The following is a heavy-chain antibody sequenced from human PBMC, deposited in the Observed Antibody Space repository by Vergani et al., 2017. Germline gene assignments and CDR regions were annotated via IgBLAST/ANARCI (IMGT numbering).Heavy chain of an antibody. CDR2: IYPGDSDT. CDR3: ARHXRMGYCSSTSCYRNWFDP. V-gene: IGHV5-51*01. Sequence: EVQLVQSGAEVKKPGESLKISCKGSGYSFTSYWIGWVRQMPGKGLEWMGIIYPGDSDTRYSPSFQGQVTISADKSISTAYLQWSSLKASDTAMYYCARHXRMGYCSSTSCYRNWFDPWGQGTLVTVSS. D-gene: IGHD2-2*02. J-gene: IGHJ5*02. CDR1: GYSFTSYW.